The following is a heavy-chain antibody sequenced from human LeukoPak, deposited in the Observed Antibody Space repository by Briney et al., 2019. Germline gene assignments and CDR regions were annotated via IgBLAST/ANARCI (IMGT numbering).Heavy chain of an antibody. V-gene: IGHV4-59*01. CDR3: ARAGDYYGSGSNNWIDP. Sequence: SETLSLTCTVSGGSISSYYWSWIRQPPGKGLEWIGYIYYSGSTNYNPSLKSRVTISVDTSKNQFSLKLSSVTAADTAVYYCARAGDYYGSGSNNWIDPWGQGTLVTVSS. J-gene: IGHJ5*02. CDR1: GGSISSYY. D-gene: IGHD3-10*01. CDR2: IYYSGST.